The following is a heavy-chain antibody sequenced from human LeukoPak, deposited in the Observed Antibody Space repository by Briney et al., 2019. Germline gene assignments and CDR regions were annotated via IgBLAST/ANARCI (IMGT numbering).Heavy chain of an antibody. Sequence: GGSLRLSCAASGFTFSRYWMNWVRQAPGKGLEWVANIKKDGSEKYYVDSVKGRFTISRDNAKNSLYLQMNNLRAEDTAVYYCARSSGWLIDYWGQGTLGTVSS. CDR1: GFTFSRYW. CDR2: IKKDGSEK. J-gene: IGHJ4*02. V-gene: IGHV3-7*01. D-gene: IGHD6-19*01. CDR3: ARSSGWLIDY.